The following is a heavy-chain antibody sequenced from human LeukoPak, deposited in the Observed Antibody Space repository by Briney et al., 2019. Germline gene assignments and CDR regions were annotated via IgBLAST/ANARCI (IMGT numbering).Heavy chain of an antibody. CDR2: IYSGGST. J-gene: IGHJ4*02. CDR1: GFTVSSNY. D-gene: IGHD1-26*01. CDR3: ARGTRSGSYLVDY. V-gene: IGHV3-66*01. Sequence: GGSLRLSCAASGFTVSSNYMSWVRQAPGKGLEWVSVIYSGGSTYYADSVKGRFTISRDNSKNTLYLQMNSLRAEDTAVYYCARGTRSGSYLVDYWGQGTLVTVSS.